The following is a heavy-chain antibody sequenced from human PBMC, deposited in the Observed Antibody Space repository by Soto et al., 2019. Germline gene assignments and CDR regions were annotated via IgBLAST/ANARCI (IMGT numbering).Heavy chain of an antibody. CDR3: AREKVSGPYYFDY. CDR2: IIPIFGTA. J-gene: IGHJ4*02. V-gene: IGHV1-69*13. Sequence: VKVSCKASGGTFSSYAISWVRQAPGQGLEWMGGIIPIFGTANYAQKFQGRVTITADESTSTAYMELSSLRSEDTAVYYCAREKVSGPYYFDYWGQGTLVTVSS. CDR1: GGTFSSYA.